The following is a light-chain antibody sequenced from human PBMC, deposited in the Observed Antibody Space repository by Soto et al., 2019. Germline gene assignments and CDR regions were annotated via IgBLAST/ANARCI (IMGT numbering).Light chain of an antibody. CDR2: EVS. CDR3: SSYAGSKNYV. J-gene: IGLJ1*01. CDR1: SSDVGAYDS. V-gene: IGLV2-8*01. Sequence: QSVLTQTPSASGSRGQSVTISCTGTSSDVGAYDSVSWYQHHPGKAPKALIYEVSKRPSGVPDRFSGSKSGNTASLTVSGLPAEDEADYYCSSYAGSKNYVFGTGTKVTVL.